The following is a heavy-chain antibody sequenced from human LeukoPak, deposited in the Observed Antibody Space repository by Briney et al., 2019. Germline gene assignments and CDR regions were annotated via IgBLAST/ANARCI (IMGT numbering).Heavy chain of an antibody. J-gene: IGHJ6*01. CDR2: IKQDGSEK. D-gene: IGHD2-21*02. V-gene: IGHV3-7*02. CDR1: GFNFSSYW. CDR3: MMSLTAHYYYGLDV. Sequence: AGGSLRLSCAAAGFNFSSYWMTWVRQAPGKGLEWVANIKQDGSEKYYVDSVKDRFTISRDNAKNSLFLQMNSLRADDTAVYHCMMSLTAHYYYGLDVWGQGTTVTVSS.